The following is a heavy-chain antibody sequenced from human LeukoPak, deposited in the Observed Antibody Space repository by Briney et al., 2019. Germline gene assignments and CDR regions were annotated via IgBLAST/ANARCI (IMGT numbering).Heavy chain of an antibody. J-gene: IGHJ4*02. V-gene: IGHV1-69*13. Sequence: SVNVSCKASGGTFSSYAISWVRQAPGQGLEWMGGIIPIFGTANYAQKFQGRVTITADESTSTAYMELSSLRSEDTAVYYCARGIAVAGTIFDYWGQGTLVTVSS. CDR2: IIPIFGTA. CDR3: ARGIAVAGTIFDY. D-gene: IGHD6-19*01. CDR1: GGTFSSYA.